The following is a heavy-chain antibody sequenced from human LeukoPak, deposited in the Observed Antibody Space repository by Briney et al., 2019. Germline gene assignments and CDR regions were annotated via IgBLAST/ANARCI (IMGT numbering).Heavy chain of an antibody. D-gene: IGHD5-18*01. CDR1: GFSFRSYG. CDR3: ARNRRDTAMAADY. Sequence: PGRSLRLSCAASGFSFRSYGMHWVRQAPGKGLEWVAVISSDEINEYYADSVKGRFTISRDNSKNTLYLQMNSLRAEDTAVYYCARNRRDTAMAADYWGQGTLVTVSS. CDR2: ISSDEINE. J-gene: IGHJ4*02. V-gene: IGHV3-30*03.